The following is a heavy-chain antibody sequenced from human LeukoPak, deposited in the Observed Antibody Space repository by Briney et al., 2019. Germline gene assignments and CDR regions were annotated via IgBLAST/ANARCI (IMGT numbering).Heavy chain of an antibody. CDR2: INPNSGGT. V-gene: IGHV1-2*02. Sequence: ASVKVSCKASGYTFTGYYMHWVRQAPGQGLEWMGWINPNSGGTNYAQKFQGRVTMTRDTSISTAYMELSRLRSDDTAVYYCARGWGTYDYDSSGYRGADYWGQGTLVTVSS. CDR3: ARGWGTYDYDSSGYRGADY. CDR1: GYTFTGYY. J-gene: IGHJ4*02. D-gene: IGHD3-22*01.